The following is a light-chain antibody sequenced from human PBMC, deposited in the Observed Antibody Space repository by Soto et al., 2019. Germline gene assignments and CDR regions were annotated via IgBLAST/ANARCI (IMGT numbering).Light chain of an antibody. CDR1: QSISSW. CDR3: QQYNSYPIT. Sequence: DIQMTQSPSPLSASVGDRVTITCRASQSISSWLAWYQQKPGKAPKLLIYDASNLESGVPSRFSGSGSGTEFTLTISSLQPDDFATYYCQQYNSYPITFGHGTRLEIK. V-gene: IGKV1-5*01. J-gene: IGKJ5*01. CDR2: DAS.